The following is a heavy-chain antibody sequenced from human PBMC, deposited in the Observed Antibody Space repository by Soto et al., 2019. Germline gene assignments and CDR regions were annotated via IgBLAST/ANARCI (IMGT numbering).Heavy chain of an antibody. Sequence: SETLSLTCTVSGGSISSGDYYWSWIRQPPGKGLEWIGYIYYSGSTYYNPSLKSRVTISVDTSKNQFSLKLSSVTDADTAVYYCARQISPGEFDPWGQGTRGTVSS. CDR1: GGSISSGDYY. J-gene: IGHJ5*02. V-gene: IGHV4-30-4*01. CDR2: IYYSGST. CDR3: ARQISPGEFDP.